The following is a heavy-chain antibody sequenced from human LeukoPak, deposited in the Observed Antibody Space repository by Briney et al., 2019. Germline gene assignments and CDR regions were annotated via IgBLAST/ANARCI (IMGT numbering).Heavy chain of an antibody. Sequence: GVSLRFSGAGCEFTFNNYAMTWLPQTPGKGLEGVSAINGSGGPTPYANSPNGRVPISRNNSLNPLYLQMNPLRAEDTAFYYCAKALTVLIPAALDYRGQATLVTLS. CDR1: EFTFNNYA. CDR2: INGSGGPT. CDR3: AKALTVLIPAALDY. V-gene: IGHV3-23*01. J-gene: IGHJ4*02. D-gene: IGHD2-2*01.